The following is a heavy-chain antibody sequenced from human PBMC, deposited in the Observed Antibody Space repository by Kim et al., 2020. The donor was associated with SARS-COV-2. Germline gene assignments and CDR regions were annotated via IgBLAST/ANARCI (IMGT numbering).Heavy chain of an antibody. J-gene: IGHJ5*02. CDR2: INHSGST. CDR3: ARGKGWFDP. V-gene: IGHV4-34*01. Sequence: SETLSLTCAVYGGSFSGYYWSWIRQPPGKGLEWIGEINHSGSTNYNPSLKSRVTISVDTSKNQFSLKLSSVTAADTAVYYCARGKGWFDPWGQGTLVTVSS. CDR1: GGSFSGYY.